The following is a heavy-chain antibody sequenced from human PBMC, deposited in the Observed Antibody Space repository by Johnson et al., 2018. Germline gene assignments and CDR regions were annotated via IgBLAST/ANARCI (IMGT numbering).Heavy chain of an antibody. CDR3: AKAVGSVYDDMDV. Sequence: QVQLQESGPGLVKPSESLSLTCTVSGGSITDDYWIWIRQPPGKGLEWIGYISYSGNTKYNPSLDSRVTISVDTSKNQFSLGPSSVTAADTAIYYCAKAVGSVYDDMDVGGKGTTVTVSS. D-gene: IGHD1-26*01. CDR2: ISYSGNT. CDR1: GGSITDDY. J-gene: IGHJ6*03. V-gene: IGHV4-59*01.